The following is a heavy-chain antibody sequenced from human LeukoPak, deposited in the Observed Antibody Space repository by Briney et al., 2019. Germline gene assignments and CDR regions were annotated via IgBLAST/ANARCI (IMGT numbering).Heavy chain of an antibody. CDR1: GGSISSYY. V-gene: IGHV4-4*07. Sequence: SETLSLTCTVSGGSISSYYWSWIRQPAGKGLEWIGRIYTSGSTNYNPSLKSRVTMSVDTSKNQFSLKLSSVTAADTAVYYFARDAQWLVYNWFDPWGQGPLVTVSS. D-gene: IGHD6-19*01. CDR2: IYTSGST. CDR3: ARDAQWLVYNWFDP. J-gene: IGHJ5*02.